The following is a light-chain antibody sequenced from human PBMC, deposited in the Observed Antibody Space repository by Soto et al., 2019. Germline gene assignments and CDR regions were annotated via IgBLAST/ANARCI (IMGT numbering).Light chain of an antibody. V-gene: IGLV2-8*01. CDR2: DVT. CDR1: SSDVGGYNF. Sequence: QSALTQPPSASGSPGQSVTISCTGVSSDVGGYNFVSWYQQHPGKAPKLMIYDVTKRPSGVPDRFSGSKSGNTASLTVSGLQVDDEADYYCSSYAGSSIPVAFGGGTKLTVL. J-gene: IGLJ2*01. CDR3: SSYAGSSIPVA.